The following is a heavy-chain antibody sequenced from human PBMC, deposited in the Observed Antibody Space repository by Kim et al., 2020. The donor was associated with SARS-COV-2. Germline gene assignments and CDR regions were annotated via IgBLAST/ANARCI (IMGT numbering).Heavy chain of an antibody. D-gene: IGHD5-12*01. J-gene: IGHJ4*02. CDR1: GGSISSGGYY. CDR3: ARDSTGYSGYELDY. CDR2: IYYSGST. Sequence: SETLSLTCTVSGGSISSGGYYWSWIRQHPGKGLEWIGYIYYSGSTYYNPSLKSRVTISVHTSKNQFSLKLSSVTAADTAMYYCARDSTGYSGYELDYWGQGTLVTVSS. V-gene: IGHV4-31*03.